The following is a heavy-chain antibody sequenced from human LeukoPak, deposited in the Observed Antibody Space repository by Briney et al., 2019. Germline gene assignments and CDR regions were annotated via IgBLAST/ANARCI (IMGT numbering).Heavy chain of an antibody. CDR1: GVSFSGFG. CDR3: ARAPTPYFTYYMDV. Sequence: GGSLRLSCAASGVSFSGFGMNWVPDAPGKGLERSSYIGSSGSAGGNIYYAVSVKGRFAVSRDNAKDSLFLQMNSLQDADTAVYYCARAPTPYFTYYMDVWGKGTTVTVSS. CDR2: IGSSGSAGGNI. D-gene: IGHD2-21*01. V-gene: IGHV3-48*02. J-gene: IGHJ6*03.